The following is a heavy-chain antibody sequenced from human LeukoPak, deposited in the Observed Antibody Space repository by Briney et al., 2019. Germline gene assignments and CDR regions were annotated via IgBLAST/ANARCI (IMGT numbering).Heavy chain of an antibody. Sequence: PGGSLRLSCAASGFTFSSYWMSWVRQAPGKGLEWVANIKQDGSEKYYVDSVKGRFTISRDNSKNTLYLQMNNLRAEDTAVYYCAKDLLRWSFDYWGQGSLVAVSS. D-gene: IGHD4-23*01. CDR2: IKQDGSEK. CDR3: AKDLLRWSFDY. CDR1: GFTFSSYW. V-gene: IGHV3-7*03. J-gene: IGHJ4*02.